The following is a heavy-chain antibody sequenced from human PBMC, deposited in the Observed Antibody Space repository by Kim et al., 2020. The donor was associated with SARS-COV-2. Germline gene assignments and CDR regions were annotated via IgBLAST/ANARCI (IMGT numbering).Heavy chain of an antibody. Sequence: SETLSLTCAVYGGSFSGYYWSWIRQPPGKGLEWIGEINHSGSTNYNPSLKSRVTISVDTSKNQFSLKLSSVTAADTAVYYCARVQSLSSSSRSMDVWGKGTTVTVSS. V-gene: IGHV4-34*01. D-gene: IGHD6-6*01. CDR1: GGSFSGYY. J-gene: IGHJ6*03. CDR3: ARVQSLSSSSRSMDV. CDR2: INHSGST.